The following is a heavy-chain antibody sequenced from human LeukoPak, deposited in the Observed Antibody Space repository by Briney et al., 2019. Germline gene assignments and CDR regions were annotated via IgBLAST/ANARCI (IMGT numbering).Heavy chain of an antibody. CDR1: GGSFSGYY. V-gene: IGHV4-34*01. J-gene: IGHJ4*02. CDR2: INHSGST. D-gene: IGHD6-19*01. Sequence: SETLSLTCAVYGGSFSGYYWSWIRQPPGKGLEWIGEINHSGSTNYNPSLKSRVTISVDTSKNQFSLKLSSVTAADTAVYYCARHDVAGFDYWGQGTLVTVSS. CDR3: ARHDVAGFDY.